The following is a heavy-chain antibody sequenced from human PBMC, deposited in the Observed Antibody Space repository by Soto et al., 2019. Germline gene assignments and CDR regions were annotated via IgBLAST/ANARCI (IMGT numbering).Heavy chain of an antibody. V-gene: IGHV4-59*01. J-gene: IGHJ6*02. Sequence: SETLSLTCTVSGGSTSSYYWSWIRQPPGKGLEWIGYIYYSGSTNYNPSLKSRVTISVDTSKNQFSLKLSSVTAADTAVYYCARALLGYCSSTSCYTDYGMDVWGQGTTVT. CDR1: GGSTSSYY. CDR2: IYYSGST. CDR3: ARALLGYCSSTSCYTDYGMDV. D-gene: IGHD2-2*02.